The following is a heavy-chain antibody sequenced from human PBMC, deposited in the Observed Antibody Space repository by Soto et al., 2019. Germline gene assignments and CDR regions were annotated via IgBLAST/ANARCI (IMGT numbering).Heavy chain of an antibody. CDR2: MNPNSGNT. J-gene: IGHJ5*02. Sequence: GASVKVSCKASGYTFTSYDINWVRQATGQGLEWMGWMNPNSGNTGYAQKFQGRVTMTRNTSISTAYMELSSLRSEDTAVYYCARGRFPNIVLVPAYNWFDPWGQGTLVTVSS. D-gene: IGHD2-2*01. CDR3: ARGRFPNIVLVPAYNWFDP. CDR1: GYTFTSYD. V-gene: IGHV1-8*01.